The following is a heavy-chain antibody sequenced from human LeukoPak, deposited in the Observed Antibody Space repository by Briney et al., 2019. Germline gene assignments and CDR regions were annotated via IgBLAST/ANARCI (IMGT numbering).Heavy chain of an antibody. D-gene: IGHD5-12*01. CDR2: IWYDGSNK. CDR3: ARDLYSGYDSDDY. J-gene: IGHJ4*02. V-gene: IGHV3-33*01. Sequence: RSGGSLRLSCAASGFTFSSYGMHWVRRAPGKGLEWVAVIWYDGSNKYYADSVKGRFTISRDNSKNTLYLQMNSLRAEDTAVYYCARDLYSGYDSDDYWGQGTLVTVSS. CDR1: GFTFSSYG.